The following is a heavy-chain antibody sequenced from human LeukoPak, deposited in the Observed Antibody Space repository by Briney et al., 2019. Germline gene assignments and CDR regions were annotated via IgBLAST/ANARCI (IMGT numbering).Heavy chain of an antibody. CDR1: GYIFTSYW. CDR3: ARSPTYYYDSSGLRVWFDP. J-gene: IGHJ5*02. V-gene: IGHV5-51*01. Sequence: GASLQISCKGSGYIFTSYWIGWVRQLPGKGLEWMGIIYPGDSDTRYSPSFQGQVTISADKSISTAYLQWSSLKASDTAMYYCARSPTYYYDSSGLRVWFDPWGQGTLVTVSS. D-gene: IGHD3-22*01. CDR2: IYPGDSDT.